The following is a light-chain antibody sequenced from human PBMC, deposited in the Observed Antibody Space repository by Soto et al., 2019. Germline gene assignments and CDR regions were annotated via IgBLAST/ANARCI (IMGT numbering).Light chain of an antibody. CDR1: QSVSTRY. V-gene: IGKV3-20*01. CDR3: HPFGSSPLAFT. Sequence: ESMLTQSPGTLSLSPGERATLSCRASQSVSTRYLAWYQQKPGQAPRLLIYGASIRAAGIPDRFSGSGSGTHFTLTISSLEPEDFAVSYCHPFGSSPLAFTFGQGTKLEI. J-gene: IGKJ2*01. CDR2: GAS.